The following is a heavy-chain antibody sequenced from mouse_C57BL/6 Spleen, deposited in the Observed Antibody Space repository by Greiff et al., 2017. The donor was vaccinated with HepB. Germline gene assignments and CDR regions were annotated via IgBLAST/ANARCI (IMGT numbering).Heavy chain of an antibody. D-gene: IGHD2-5*01. CDR3: ARNSNYGGVFAY. Sequence: VQLQESGAELVKPGASVKLSCKASGYTFTSYWMQWVKQRPGQGLEWIGEIDPSDSYTNYNQKFKGKATLTVDTSSSTAYMQLSSLTSEDSAVYYCARNSNYGGVFAYWGQGTLVTVSA. CDR1: GYTFTSYW. V-gene: IGHV1-50*01. CDR2: IDPSDSYT. J-gene: IGHJ3*01.